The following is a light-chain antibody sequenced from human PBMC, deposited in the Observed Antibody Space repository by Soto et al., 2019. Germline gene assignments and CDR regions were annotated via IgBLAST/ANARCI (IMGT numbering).Light chain of an antibody. V-gene: IGLV1-47*01. CDR2: RNN. J-gene: IGLJ2*01. CDR1: SSNIGSNY. CDR3: AAWDDSRSVLV. Sequence: QSVLTQPPSASGTPGQRVTISCSGSSSNIGSNYVYWYQQLPGTAPKLLIYRNNHRPSGVPDRFSGSKSGTSASLAISGLRAEDEADYYCAAWDDSRSVLVFGGGTKLTVL.